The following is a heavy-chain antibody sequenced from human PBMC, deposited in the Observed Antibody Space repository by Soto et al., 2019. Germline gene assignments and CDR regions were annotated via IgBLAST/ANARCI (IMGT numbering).Heavy chain of an antibody. CDR3: ATSYGSGYRAFDY. J-gene: IGHJ4*02. CDR2: VNPILSMS. D-gene: IGHD3-10*01. Sequence: SVKVSCKASGYTFTSYYMHWVRQAPGQGLEWMGGVNPILSMSNYAQKFQGRVTMTADKSTSTAYMELRSLRSEDTAFYYCATSYGSGYRAFDYWGQGALVTVSS. V-gene: IGHV1-69*10. CDR1: GYTFTSYY.